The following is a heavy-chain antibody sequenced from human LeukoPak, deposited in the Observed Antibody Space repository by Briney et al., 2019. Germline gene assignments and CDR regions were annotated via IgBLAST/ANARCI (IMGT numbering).Heavy chain of an antibody. D-gene: IGHD6-19*01. V-gene: IGHV7-4-1*02. CDR3: GRVRGLSAVAGTVRYYYGMDV. CDR1: GYTFTSYA. Sequence: ASVKVSCKASGYTFTSYAMNWVRQAPGQGLEWMGWINTNTGNPTYAQGFTGRFVFSLDTSVSTAYLQISSLKAEDTAVYYCGRVRGLSAVAGTVRYYYGMDVWGQGTTVTVSS. J-gene: IGHJ6*02. CDR2: INTNTGNP.